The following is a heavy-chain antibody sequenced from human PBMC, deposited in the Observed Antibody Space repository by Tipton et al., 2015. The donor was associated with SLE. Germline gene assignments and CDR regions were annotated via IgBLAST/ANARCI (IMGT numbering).Heavy chain of an antibody. CDR2: IRYDGSNK. CDR3: ATLGSSSWYGGYYYYGMDV. CDR1: GFTFSSYG. V-gene: IGHV3-30*02. Sequence: SLRLSCAASGFTFSSYGMHWVRQAPGKGLEWVAFIRYDGSNKYYADSVKGRFTISRDNSKNTLYLQMNSLRAEDTAVYYCATLGSSSWYGGYYYYGMDVWGQGTTVTVSS. D-gene: IGHD6-13*01. J-gene: IGHJ6*02.